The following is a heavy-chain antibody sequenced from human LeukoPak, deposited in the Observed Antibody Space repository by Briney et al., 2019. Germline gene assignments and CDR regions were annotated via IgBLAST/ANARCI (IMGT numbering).Heavy chain of an antibody. CDR2: ISGSGGST. CDR3: ANFRPDYYGSGSSFDY. V-gene: IGHV3-23*01. D-gene: IGHD3-10*01. J-gene: IGHJ4*02. Sequence: GGSLRLSCAASGFTFSSYAMSWVRQAPGKGLEWVSAISGSGGSTYYADSVKGRFTISRDNSKNTLYLQMNSLRAEDTAVYYCANFRPDYYGSGSSFDYWGQGTLVTVSS. CDR1: GFTFSSYA.